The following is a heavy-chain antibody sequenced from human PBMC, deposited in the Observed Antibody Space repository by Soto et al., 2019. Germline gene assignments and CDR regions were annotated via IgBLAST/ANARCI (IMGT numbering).Heavy chain of an antibody. V-gene: IGHV4-34*01. CDR1: GGSFTGYY. D-gene: IGHD7-27*01. CDR2: INHSGST. J-gene: IGHJ4*02. CDR3: ARGWGAVADY. Sequence: QVQLQQWGAGLLKPSETLSLTCAVYGGSFTGYYWSWIRQPPGKGLEWIGEINHSGSTNYNPSLKSRVTISVDTSTNQFALKLSSVTAADTAVYYCARGWGAVADYWGQGTLVTVSS.